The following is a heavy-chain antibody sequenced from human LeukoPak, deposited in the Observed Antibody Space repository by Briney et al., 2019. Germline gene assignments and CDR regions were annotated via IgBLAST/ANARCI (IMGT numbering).Heavy chain of an antibody. J-gene: IGHJ4*02. D-gene: IGHD3-22*01. V-gene: IGHV3-11*06. CDR2: ISSSSSYT. CDR1: GFTFSDCY. Sequence: GGSLRLSCAASGFTFSDCYMSWIRQAPGKGLEWVSYISSSSSYTNYADSVKGRFTISRDNAKNSLYLQMNSLRAEDTAVYYCARGRDYYDTNYFDYWGQGTLVTVSS. CDR3: ARGRDYYDTNYFDY.